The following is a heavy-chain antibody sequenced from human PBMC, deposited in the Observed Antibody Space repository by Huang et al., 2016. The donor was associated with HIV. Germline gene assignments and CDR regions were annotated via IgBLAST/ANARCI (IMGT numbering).Heavy chain of an antibody. D-gene: IGHD6-13*01. J-gene: IGHJ4*02. CDR2: ISSISNYI. CDR1: GFAFNTYS. Sequence: EVQLVESGGGLVKPGGYLRLSCAASGFAFNTYSMNWVRKAPGMGLEWVSNISSISNYIYYADSVKGRFTISRDNAKNSLYLQMNSLRAEDTAVYYCARDHSSWYSDYWGQGTLVTVSS. CDR3: ARDHSSWYSDY. V-gene: IGHV3-21*01.